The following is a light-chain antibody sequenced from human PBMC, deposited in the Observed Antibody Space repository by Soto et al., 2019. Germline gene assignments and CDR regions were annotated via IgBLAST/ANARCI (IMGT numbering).Light chain of an antibody. V-gene: IGKV3-11*01. J-gene: IGKJ5*01. CDR3: QQRSYWPPIT. Sequence: EIVLTQSPATLSLSPGERATLSCRASQSVSSYLAWYQQKPGQAPRLLIYDASNRATGITARFSGSGSGTDFTLTISSPAPEDFAVYSCQQRSYWPPITFGQGTRLEIK. CDR2: DAS. CDR1: QSVSSY.